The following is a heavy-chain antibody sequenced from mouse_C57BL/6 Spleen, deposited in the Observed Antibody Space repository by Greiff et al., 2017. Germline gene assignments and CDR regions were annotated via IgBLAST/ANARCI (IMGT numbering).Heavy chain of an antibody. J-gene: IGHJ3*01. D-gene: IGHD2-4*01. CDR2: ISYDGSN. CDR1: GYSITSGYY. CDR3: ARGYDYEGWFAY. V-gene: IGHV3-6*01. Sequence: ESGPGLVKPSQSLSLTCSVTGYSITSGYYWNWIRQLPGNKLEWMGYISYDGSNNYNPSLKNRIPITRDTSKNQFFLKLNSVTTEDTATYYCARGYDYEGWFAYWGQGTLVTVSA.